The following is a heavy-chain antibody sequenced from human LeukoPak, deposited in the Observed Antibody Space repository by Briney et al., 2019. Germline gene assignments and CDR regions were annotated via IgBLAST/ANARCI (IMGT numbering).Heavy chain of an antibody. CDR1: GGSFSGYY. CDR3: AREYCSSSSCYGPRRFFDY. CDR2: INHSGRT. J-gene: IGHJ4*02. V-gene: IGHV4-34*01. D-gene: IGHD2-2*01. Sequence: SETLSLTCAVYGGSFSGYYWSWLRQPPGKGLEWGGEINHSGRTNYNPSLKRRVTISVSTSKNHFSLKLSSVTPADTAVYYCAREYCSSSSCYGPRRFFDYWGQGTLVTVPS.